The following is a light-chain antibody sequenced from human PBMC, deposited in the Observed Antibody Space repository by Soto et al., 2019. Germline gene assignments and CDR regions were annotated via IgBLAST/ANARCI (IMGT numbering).Light chain of an antibody. CDR3: SSYTTTSTLV. J-gene: IGLJ1*01. V-gene: IGLV2-14*01. Sequence: QSSLTQPASVSGSPGRSVTISCTGTSSDVGGYIYVSWYQQHPGKPPKLMIYEVSNRPSGVSDRFSGSKSGTTASLIISGLQAEDEADYYCSSYTTTSTLVFGTGTKVTVL. CDR1: SSDVGGYIY. CDR2: EVS.